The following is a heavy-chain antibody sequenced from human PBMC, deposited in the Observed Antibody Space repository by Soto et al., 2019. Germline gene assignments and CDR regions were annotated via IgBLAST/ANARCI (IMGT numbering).Heavy chain of an antibody. CDR1: GGPFSSYT. J-gene: IGHJ4*02. CDR3: VRDSIAASGFDS. V-gene: IGHV1-69*12. Sequence: QFQLVQSGAEVKKPGSSVKVSCKVSGGPFSSYTLSWVRQAPGQGPEWMGEIIPLFGTTNYVQGFQGRLTIAADVSTNTAYMELSSLRSDDTALYYCVRDSIAASGFDSWGQGTLVTVS. D-gene: IGHD6-13*01. CDR2: IIPLFGTT.